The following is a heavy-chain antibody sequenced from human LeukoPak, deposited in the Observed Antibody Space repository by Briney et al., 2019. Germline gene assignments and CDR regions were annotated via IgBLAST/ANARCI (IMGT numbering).Heavy chain of an antibody. CDR1: GFILSNYR. J-gene: IGHJ4*02. Sequence: GGSLRLSCAASGFILSNYRMNWVRQAPGKGLEWVAVISYDGSNKYYADSVKGRFTISRDNSKNTLYLQMNSLRSEDTAVYYCARDLRDDYVGGSLGYWGQGTLVTVSS. V-gene: IGHV3-30-3*01. D-gene: IGHD3-16*01. CDR2: ISYDGSNK. CDR3: ARDLRDDYVGGSLGY.